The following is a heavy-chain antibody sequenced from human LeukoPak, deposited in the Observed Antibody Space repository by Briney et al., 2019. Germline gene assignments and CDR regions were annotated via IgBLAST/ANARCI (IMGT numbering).Heavy chain of an antibody. V-gene: IGHV3-7*01. CDR3: ARDRGITGYFDY. Sequence: GGSLRLSCVASGITFSSYWMSWVRQAPGKGLEWVANIKQDGSEKYYVDSVKGRFTISRDNAKNSLYLQMNSLRAEDTAVYYCARDRGITGYFDYWGQGTLVTVSS. CDR1: GITFSSYW. J-gene: IGHJ4*02. CDR2: IKQDGSEK.